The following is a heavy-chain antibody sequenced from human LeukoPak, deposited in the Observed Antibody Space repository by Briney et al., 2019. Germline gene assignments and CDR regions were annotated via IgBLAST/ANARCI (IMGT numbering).Heavy chain of an antibody. CDR3: AQWMVGALDY. CDR1: GGSISSGTYY. CDR2: IYTRGST. Sequence: SQTLSLTCTVSGGSISSGTYYWSWIRQPAGKGLEWIGRIYTRGSTNYNPSLKSRVSISVDTSKNQFSLKLSSVTAADTAVYYCAQWMVGALDYWGQGTLVTVSS. V-gene: IGHV4-61*02. J-gene: IGHJ4*02. D-gene: IGHD6-19*01.